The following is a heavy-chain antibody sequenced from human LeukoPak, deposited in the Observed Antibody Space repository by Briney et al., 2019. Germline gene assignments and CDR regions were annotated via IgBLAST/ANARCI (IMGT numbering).Heavy chain of an antibody. J-gene: IGHJ4*02. D-gene: IGHD6-13*01. CDR3: ARVTGYVMEDYFDY. Sequence: SETLSLTCTVSGGSISGYYLTWIRQPPGKGLEWIGYIYSSGSTKYNPSLKSRVTISVDTSKNQFSLNLSSVTAADTAVYYCARVTGYVMEDYFDYWGQGTLVTVSS. CDR1: GGSISGYY. V-gene: IGHV4-59*01. CDR2: IYSSGST.